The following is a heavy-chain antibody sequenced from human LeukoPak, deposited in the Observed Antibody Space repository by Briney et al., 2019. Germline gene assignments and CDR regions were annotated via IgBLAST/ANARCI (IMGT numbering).Heavy chain of an antibody. V-gene: IGHV3-23*01. CDR2: ISNNGGYT. D-gene: IGHD2-15*01. J-gene: IGHJ4*02. CDR1: KFAFSSYA. CDR3: AKQLGYCSDGSCYFPY. Sequence: GGSLRLSCAASKFAFSSYAMSWVRQAPGKGLEWVSAISNNGGYTYYADSVQGRFTISRDNSKSTLCPQMNSLRAEDTAVYYCAKQLGYCSDGSCYFPYWGQGTLVTVSS.